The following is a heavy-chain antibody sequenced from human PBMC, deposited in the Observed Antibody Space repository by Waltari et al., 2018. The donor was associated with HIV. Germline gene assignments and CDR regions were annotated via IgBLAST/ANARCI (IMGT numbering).Heavy chain of an antibody. CDR2: FYSSGST. J-gene: IGHJ2*01. Sequence: QVQLQESGPGLVKPSQTLPLTCTVSGGSISSSRYYWSWFRQPAGKGLEWIGRFYSSGSTIYNPSLKSRVSISVDTSKNQFSLKLSSVTAADTAVYYCARGYSYGDYFGNWGRGTLVTVSS. CDR1: GGSISSSRYY. CDR3: ARGYSYGDYFGN. D-gene: IGHD4-17*01. V-gene: IGHV4-61*02.